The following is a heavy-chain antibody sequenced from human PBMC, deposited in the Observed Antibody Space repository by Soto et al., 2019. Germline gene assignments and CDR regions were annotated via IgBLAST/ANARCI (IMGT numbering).Heavy chain of an antibody. V-gene: IGHV3-49*03. J-gene: IGHJ5*02. CDR3: TRRGYQLPPVWFDP. CDR1: GFTFGDYA. CDR2: IRSKAYGGTT. D-gene: IGHD2-2*01. Sequence: GGSLRLSCTASGFTFGDYAMSWFRQAPGKGLEWVGFIRSKAYGGTTEYAASVKGRFTISRDDSKSIAYLQMNSLKTEDTAVYYCTRRGYQLPPVWFDPWGQGTLVTVSS.